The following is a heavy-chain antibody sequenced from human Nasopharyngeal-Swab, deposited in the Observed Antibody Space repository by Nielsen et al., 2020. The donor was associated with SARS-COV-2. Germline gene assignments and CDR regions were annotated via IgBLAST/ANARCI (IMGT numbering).Heavy chain of an antibody. J-gene: IGHJ5*02. V-gene: IGHV1-18*01. CDR2: ISAYNGNT. Sequence: ASVKVSCKASGYTFTSYGISWVRQAPGQGLEWMGWISAYNGNTNYAQKLQGRVTMTTDTSTSTAYMELRSLRSDDTAVYYCARNSPGYSYGYSWFDPWGQGTLVTVSS. D-gene: IGHD5-18*01. CDR3: ARNSPGYSYGYSWFDP. CDR1: GYTFTSYG.